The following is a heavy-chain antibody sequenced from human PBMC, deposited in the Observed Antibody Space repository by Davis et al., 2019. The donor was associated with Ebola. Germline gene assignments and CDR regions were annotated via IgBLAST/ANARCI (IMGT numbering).Heavy chain of an antibody. CDR2: ISYDGSNK. V-gene: IGHV3-30*04. Sequence: PGGSLRLSCAVSGFTFRSYAMHWVRQAPGKGLEWVAVISYDGSNKYYADSVKGRFTISRDNSKNTLYLQMNSLRAEDTAVHYCARDHQGFWSGSDAFDIWGQGTMVTVSS. CDR1: GFTFRSYA. J-gene: IGHJ3*02. CDR3: ARDHQGFWSGSDAFDI. D-gene: IGHD3-3*01.